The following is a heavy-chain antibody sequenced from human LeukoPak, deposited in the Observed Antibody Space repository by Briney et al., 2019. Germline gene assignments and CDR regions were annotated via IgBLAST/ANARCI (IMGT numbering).Heavy chain of an antibody. V-gene: IGHV3-30*18. J-gene: IGHJ3*02. CDR3: AKDRELTRSAPVGYSAARGRGYAFDI. Sequence: PGRTLRLSCAASGFTFSSYGMHWVRQAPGKGLEWVAVISYDGSNKYYADSVKGRFTISRDNSKNTLYLQMNSLRAEDTAVCYCAKDRELTRSAPVGYSAARGRGYAFDIWGQGTMVTVSS. CDR1: GFTFSSYG. CDR2: ISYDGSNK. D-gene: IGHD5-12*01.